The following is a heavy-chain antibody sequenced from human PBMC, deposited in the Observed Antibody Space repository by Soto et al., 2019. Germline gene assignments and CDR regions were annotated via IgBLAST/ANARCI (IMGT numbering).Heavy chain of an antibody. CDR3: ARGAQQLGLSY. CDR2: ISSSSSYT. V-gene: IGHV3-11*06. CDR1: GFTFSDYY. Sequence: GGSLRLSCAASGFTFSDYYMSWIRQAPGKGLEWVSYISSSSSYTNYADSVKGRFTISRDNAKNSLYLQMNSLRAEDTAVYYCARGAQQLGLSYWGQGTLVTVSS. J-gene: IGHJ4*02. D-gene: IGHD6-13*01.